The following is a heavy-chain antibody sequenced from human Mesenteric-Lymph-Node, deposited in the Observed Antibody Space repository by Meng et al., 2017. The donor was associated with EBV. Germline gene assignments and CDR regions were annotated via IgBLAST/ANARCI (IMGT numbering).Heavy chain of an antibody. Sequence: QLVQSGGDVVQPGRSLRLSCTASGFSFSTNGIHWVRQAPGKGLDRVALMSYGGTYKHYTDSVKGRFTISRDNSDNTLFLQMNSLRTEDTGVYYCAREGSGFGEPHFDYWGQGTLVTVSS. CDR1: GFSFSTNG. J-gene: IGHJ4*02. V-gene: IGHV3-30*03. CDR2: MSYGGTYK. D-gene: IGHD3-10*01. CDR3: AREGSGFGEPHFDY.